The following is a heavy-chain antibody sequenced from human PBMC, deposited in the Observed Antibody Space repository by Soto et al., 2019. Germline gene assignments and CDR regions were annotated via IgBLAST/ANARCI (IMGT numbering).Heavy chain of an antibody. D-gene: IGHD6-13*01. CDR3: ARVSGLAAAVHYYYYGMDV. V-gene: IGHV1-18*01. J-gene: IGHJ6*02. CDR1: GYTFTSYG. CDR2: ISAYNGNT. Sequence: ASVKVSCKASGYTFTSYGISWVRQAPGQGLEWMGWISAYNGNTNYAQKLQGRVTMTTDTSTSTAYMELRSLRSDDTAVYYCARVSGLAAAVHYYYYGMDVWGQGTTVTVSS.